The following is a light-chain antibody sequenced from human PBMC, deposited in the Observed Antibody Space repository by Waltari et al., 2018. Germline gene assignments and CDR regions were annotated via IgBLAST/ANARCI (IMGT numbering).Light chain of an antibody. Sequence: DIVMTQSPDSLAVSLAERATVNCKSSQSVLYNSNKKNYLGWYQQRPGQPPRLLIYCASIRQSGIPDRFRGSGSATEFTLTITSLQAEDVAVYYCQQYYDVPYTFGQGTKVEI. CDR3: QQYYDVPYT. CDR2: CAS. CDR1: QSVLYNSNKKNY. J-gene: IGKJ2*01. V-gene: IGKV4-1*01.